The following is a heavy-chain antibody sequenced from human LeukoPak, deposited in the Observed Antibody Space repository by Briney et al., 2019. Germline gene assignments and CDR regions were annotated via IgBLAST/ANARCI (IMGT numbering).Heavy chain of an antibody. D-gene: IGHD2-2*01. CDR3: ARDSAAEYYYYYYYIDV. V-gene: IGHV3-21*01. J-gene: IGHJ6*03. Sequence: GGSLRLSCAASGFTFSSYSMNWVRQAPGKGLEWVSSISSSSSYIYYADSVKGRFTISRDNAKNSLYLQMNSLRAEDTAVYYCARDSAAEYYYYYYYIDVWGKGTTVTVSS. CDR2: ISSSSSYI. CDR1: GFTFSSYS.